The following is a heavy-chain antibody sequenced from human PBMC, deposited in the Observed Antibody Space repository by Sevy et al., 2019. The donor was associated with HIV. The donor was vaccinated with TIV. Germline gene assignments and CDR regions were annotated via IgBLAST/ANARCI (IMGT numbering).Heavy chain of an antibody. Sequence: GGSLRLSCVASGITFSNYAMSWVRQAPGKGLEWVSGISGCGGSTYYADSMKGRLTISRDNSKNTLYLQMNSLRVEDTAVYYCVKDFGGSFVIGYFDYWGQGTLVTVSS. CDR3: VKDFGGSFVIGYFDY. CDR2: ISGCGGST. V-gene: IGHV3-23*01. CDR1: GITFSNYA. D-gene: IGHD3-16*01. J-gene: IGHJ4*02.